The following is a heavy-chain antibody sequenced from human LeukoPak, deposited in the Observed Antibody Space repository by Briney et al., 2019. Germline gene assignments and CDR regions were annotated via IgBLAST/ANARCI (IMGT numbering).Heavy chain of an antibody. CDR3: ARIMAVRGAPDYFHYGIDV. Sequence: SETLSLTCTDSGTSISGYYWTWIRQPPGKGLECIGSIYYSGSTNYNPSLKSRVTISVDTSKNQFSLKLSSVTAADTAVYFCARIMAVRGAPDYFHYGIDVWGQGTTVTVSS. J-gene: IGHJ6*02. CDR1: GTSISGYY. D-gene: IGHD3-10*01. V-gene: IGHV4-59*01. CDR2: IYYSGST.